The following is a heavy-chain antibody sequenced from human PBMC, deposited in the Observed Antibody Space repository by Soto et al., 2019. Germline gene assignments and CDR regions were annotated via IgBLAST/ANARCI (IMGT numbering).Heavy chain of an antibody. CDR1: GFTFSSYG. D-gene: IGHD1-26*01. CDR2: ISYDGSNK. CDR3: AKGGIRGSPGYYYYYGMDV. Sequence: PGGSLRLSCAASGFTFSSYGMHWARQAPGKGLEWVAVISYDGSNKYYADSVKGRFTISRGNSKNTLYLQMNSLRAEDTAVYYCAKGGIRGSPGYYYYYGMDVWGQGTTVTVSS. V-gene: IGHV3-30*18. J-gene: IGHJ6*02.